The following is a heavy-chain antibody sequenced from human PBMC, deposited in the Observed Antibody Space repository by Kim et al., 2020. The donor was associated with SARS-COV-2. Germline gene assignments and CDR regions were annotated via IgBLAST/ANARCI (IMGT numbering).Heavy chain of an antibody. CDR2: IIPIFGTA. V-gene: IGHV1-69*13. J-gene: IGHJ5*02. CDR3: ARGESEYSSSRGWFDT. CDR1: GGTFSSYA. Sequence: SVKVSCKASGGTFSSYAISWVRQAPGQGLEWMGGIIPIFGTANYAQKFQGRVTITADESTSTAYMELSSLRSEDTAVYYCARGESEYSSSRGWFDTWGQGTLVTVSS. D-gene: IGHD6-6*01.